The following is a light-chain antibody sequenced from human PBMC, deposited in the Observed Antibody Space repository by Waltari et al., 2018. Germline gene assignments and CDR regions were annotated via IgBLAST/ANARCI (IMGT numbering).Light chain of an antibody. CDR2: VKS. CDR3: QSYHSGMSGSDVV. V-gene: IGLV1-40*01. Sequence: QSVLPQPPSASSAQGQTFTISCTGSSSTSGATSDVPCYRHLPGTATKLLTYVKSNRPSGVPDRFSGSKAGTSASRAITGLQAEDEADYYCQSYHSGMSGSDVVFGGGTKLTVL. J-gene: IGLJ2*01. CDR1: SSTSGATSD.